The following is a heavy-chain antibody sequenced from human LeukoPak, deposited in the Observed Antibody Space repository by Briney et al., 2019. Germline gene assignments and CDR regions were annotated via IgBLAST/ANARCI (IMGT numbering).Heavy chain of an antibody. CDR3: ARVRGDAVHGYNIGFGYLDY. J-gene: IGHJ4*02. D-gene: IGHD5-24*01. V-gene: IGHV4-59*01. CDR2: VFHSGRT. Sequence: SETLSLTCTVSGGSFSGFFWNWIRQPPGKGLEWIGFVFHSGRTDYNPSHKSRVTISADTSNNQFSLRLTSVTAADTAVYYRARVRGDAVHGYNIGFGYLDYWGQGALVIVSA. CDR1: GGSFSGFF.